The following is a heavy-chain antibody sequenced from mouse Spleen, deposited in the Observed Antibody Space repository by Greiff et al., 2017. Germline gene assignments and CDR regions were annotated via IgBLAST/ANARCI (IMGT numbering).Heavy chain of an antibody. CDR2: ISSGGSYT. Sequence: EVKLQESGGGLVQPGGSRKLSCAASGFTFSSYTMSWVRQTPEKRLEWVATISSGGSYTYYPDSVKGRFTISRDNAKNTLYLQMSSLKSEDTAMYYCTREGLYAMDYWGQGTSVTVSS. CDR3: TREGLYAMDY. V-gene: IGHV5-6-4*01. J-gene: IGHJ4*01. CDR1: GFTFSSYT.